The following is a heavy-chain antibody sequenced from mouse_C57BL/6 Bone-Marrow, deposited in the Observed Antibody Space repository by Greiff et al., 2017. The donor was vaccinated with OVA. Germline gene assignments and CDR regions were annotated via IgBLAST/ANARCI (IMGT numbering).Heavy chain of an antibody. V-gene: IGHV1-82*01. J-gene: IGHJ4*01. CDR2: IYPGDGDT. CDR1: GYAFSSSW. D-gene: IGHD1-1*01. CDR3: AREGNYYGSSPLYYAMDY. Sequence: VQLQQSGPELVKPGASVKISCKASGYAFSSSWMNWVKQRPGKGLEWIGRIYPGDGDTNYNGKFKGKATLTADKSSRTAYMQLSSLTSEDSAVYFCAREGNYYGSSPLYYAMDYWGQGTSVTVSS.